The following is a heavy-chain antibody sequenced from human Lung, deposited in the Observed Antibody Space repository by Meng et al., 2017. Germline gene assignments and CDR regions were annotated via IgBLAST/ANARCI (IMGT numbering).Heavy chain of an antibody. CDR1: GGSVSDYY. CDR3: ARGPTTMAHDFDY. Sequence: QLQCQRRGAGSLRRTESQSLPCVVSGGSVSDYYWGWIRQPPGKGLGWVGEINHSGSTNYNPSLESRATISVDTSQNNLSLKLSSVTAADSAVYYCARGPTTMAHDFDYWGQGTLVTVSS. CDR2: INHSGST. D-gene: IGHD4-11*01. V-gene: IGHV4-34*01. J-gene: IGHJ4*02.